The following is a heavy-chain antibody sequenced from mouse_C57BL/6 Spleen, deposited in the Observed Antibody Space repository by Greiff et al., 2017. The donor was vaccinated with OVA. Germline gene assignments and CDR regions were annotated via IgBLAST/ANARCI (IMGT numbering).Heavy chain of an antibody. CDR1: GYTFTSYW. Sequence: QVQLQQPGAELVMPGASVKLSCKASGYTFTSYWMHWVKQRPGQGLEWIGEIDPSDSYTNYNQKFKGKSTLTVDKSSSTAYMQLSSLTSEDSAVYYCARKGVNCDGSSYFDYWGQGTTLTVSS. CDR2: IDPSDSYT. D-gene: IGHD1-1*01. J-gene: IGHJ2*01. CDR3: ARKGVNCDGSSYFDY. V-gene: IGHV1-69*01.